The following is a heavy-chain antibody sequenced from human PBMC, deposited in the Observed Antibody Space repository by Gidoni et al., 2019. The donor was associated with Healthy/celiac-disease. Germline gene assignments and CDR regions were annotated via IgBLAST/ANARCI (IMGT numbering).Heavy chain of an antibody. CDR1: GFTFSSYA. CDR2: ISGSGGST. CDR3: AKGGYYYDSSGYYPHY. Sequence: EVQLLESGGGLVQPGGSLRLSCAASGFTFSSYAMSWVRQAPGKGLEWGSAISGSGGSTYYADSVKGRFTISRDNSKNTLYLQMNSLRAEDTAVYYCAKGGYYYDSSGYYPHYWGQGTLVTVSS. D-gene: IGHD3-22*01. V-gene: IGHV3-23*01. J-gene: IGHJ4*02.